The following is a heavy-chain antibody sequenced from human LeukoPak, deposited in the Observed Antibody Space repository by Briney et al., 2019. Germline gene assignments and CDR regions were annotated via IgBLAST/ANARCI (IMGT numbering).Heavy chain of an antibody. CDR2: ISSSGSTI. CDR1: GFTFSDYY. D-gene: IGHD6-19*01. J-gene: IGHJ2*01. Sequence: GGSLRLSCAASGFTFSDYYMSWIRQAPGKGLEWVSYISSSGSTIYYADSVKGRFTISRDNAKNSLYLQMNSLRAEDTAVYYCARVHSSGWHGYWYFDLWGRGTLVTVSS. CDR3: ARVHSSGWHGYWYFDL. V-gene: IGHV3-11*01.